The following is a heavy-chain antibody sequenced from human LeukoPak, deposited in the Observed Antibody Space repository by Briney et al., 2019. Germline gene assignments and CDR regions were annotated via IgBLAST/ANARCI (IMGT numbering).Heavy chain of an antibody. J-gene: IGHJ4*02. CDR1: GFTFSSYW. D-gene: IGHD6-19*01. V-gene: IGHV3-74*01. CDR3: AREGIAVAGRYYFDY. CDR2: IYSDGSST. Sequence: PGGSLRLSCAASGFTFSSYWMRWVRQAPGKGLGWVSRIYSDGSSTSYADSVKGRFTISRDNAKNTLYLQMNSLRAEDTAVYYCAREGIAVAGRYYFDYWGQGTLVTVSS.